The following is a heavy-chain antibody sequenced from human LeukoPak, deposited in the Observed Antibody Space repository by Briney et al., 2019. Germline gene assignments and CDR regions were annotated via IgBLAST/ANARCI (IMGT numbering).Heavy chain of an antibody. CDR2: IKQDGSEK. Sequence: GGSLRLSCAASGFTLSSYWMSWVRQAPGKGLEWVANIKQDGSEKYYVDSVKGRFTISRDNAKNSLYLQMNSLRAEDTAVYYCARDTAVCSSTSCYTWYYYYGMDVWGQGTTVTVSS. J-gene: IGHJ6*02. CDR3: ARDTAVCSSTSCYTWYYYYGMDV. CDR1: GFTLSSYW. V-gene: IGHV3-7*01. D-gene: IGHD2-2*02.